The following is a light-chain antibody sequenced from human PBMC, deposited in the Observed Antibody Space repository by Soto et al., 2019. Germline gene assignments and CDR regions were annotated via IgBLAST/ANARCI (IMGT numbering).Light chain of an antibody. Sequence: EIVMTQSPATLSVSPGERATLSCRASQSVSSNLVWYQQKPDQAPRLLIYGASSRATGIPARFSGSGSGTEFTLTISSLQSEDFAVYYCQQYNNWPFTFGPGTKVDIK. CDR3: QQYNNWPFT. CDR1: QSVSSN. J-gene: IGKJ3*01. CDR2: GAS. V-gene: IGKV3-15*01.